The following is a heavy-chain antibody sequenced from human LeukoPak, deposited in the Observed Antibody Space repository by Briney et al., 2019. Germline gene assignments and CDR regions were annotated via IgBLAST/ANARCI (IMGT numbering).Heavy chain of an antibody. J-gene: IGHJ4*02. CDR3: ARDSSAAADE. V-gene: IGHV4-34*01. CDR1: GGSFSGYY. Sequence: SETLSLTCAVYGGSFSGYYWSWIRQPPGKGLEWIGEINHSGSTYYNPSLKSRVTISVDTSKNQFSLKLSSVTAADTAVYYCARDSSAAADEWGQGTLVTVSS. D-gene: IGHD6-13*01. CDR2: INHSGST.